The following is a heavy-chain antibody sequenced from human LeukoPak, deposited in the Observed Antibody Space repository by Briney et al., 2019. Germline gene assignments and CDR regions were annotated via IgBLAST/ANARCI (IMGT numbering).Heavy chain of an antibody. CDR1: DNSFNSYI. V-gene: IGHV3-21*01. D-gene: IGHD3-16*01. CDR2: ISASSTYT. CDR3: ARRWEGGVRSPLYYCYYGLDL. J-gene: IGHJ6*01. Sequence: GGSLRLSCVGSDNSFNSYIINWVRQAPGKGLEWVSSISASSTYTYSADSVKGRFTISRDNAKKSVYLQMDSLRAGDTAVYYCARRWEGGVRSPLYYCYYGLDLWGEGTTVTLSS.